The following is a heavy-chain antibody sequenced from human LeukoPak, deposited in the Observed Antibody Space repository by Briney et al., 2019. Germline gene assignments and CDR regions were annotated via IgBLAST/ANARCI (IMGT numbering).Heavy chain of an antibody. J-gene: IGHJ3*02. CDR3: AHHSSGYCKDAFDI. D-gene: IGHD3-22*01. CDR1: GYTFTSYG. Sequence: ASVKVSCKASGYTFTSYGISWVRQAPGQGLEWMGWISAYNGNTNYAQKLQGRVTMTTDTSTSTAYMELRSLRSDDTAVYYCAHHSSGYCKDAFDIWGQGTTVTVSS. CDR2: ISAYNGNT. V-gene: IGHV1-18*01.